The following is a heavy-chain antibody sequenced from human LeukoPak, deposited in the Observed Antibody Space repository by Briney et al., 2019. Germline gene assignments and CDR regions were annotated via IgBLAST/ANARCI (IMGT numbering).Heavy chain of an antibody. J-gene: IGHJ5*02. Sequence: SETLSLTCAVSGYSISSGYYWGWIRQPPGKGLEWIGSIYHSGSTYYNPSLKSRVTISVDTSKNQFSLKLSSVTAADTAVYYCAASVVVPAAMIRFDPWGQGILVTVSS. CDR3: AASVVVPAAMIRFDP. CDR1: GYSISSGYY. V-gene: IGHV4-38-2*01. CDR2: IYHSGST. D-gene: IGHD2-2*01.